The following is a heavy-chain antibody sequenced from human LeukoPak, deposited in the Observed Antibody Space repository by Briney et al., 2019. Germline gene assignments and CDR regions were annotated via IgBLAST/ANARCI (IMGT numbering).Heavy chain of an antibody. CDR1: GFMFGSFS. J-gene: IGHJ4*02. Sequence: GGSLRLSCAASGFMFGSFSMNWVRQDPGRCLEWVSSISSSGSVTYYADSVKGRFTVSKDNARNSLHLQMNNLAVEDTATYFCARGQPDSGGHYYSWYFDYWGQGTPVTVSS. V-gene: IGHV3-21*01. CDR3: ARGQPDSGGHYYSWYFDY. D-gene: IGHD3-22*01. CDR2: ISSSGSVT.